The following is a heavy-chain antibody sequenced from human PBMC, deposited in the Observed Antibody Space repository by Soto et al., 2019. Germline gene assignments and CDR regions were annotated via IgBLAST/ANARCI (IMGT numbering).Heavy chain of an antibody. CDR2: IIPIFGTA. D-gene: IGHD2-15*01. Sequence: GASVKVSCKASGGTLSSYAISWVRQAPGQGLEWMGGIIPIFGTANYAQKFQGRVTITADESTSTAYMELSSLRSEDTAVYYCAKDYARGYCSGGSCYRNRDWFDPWGQGTLVTVSS. V-gene: IGHV1-69*13. CDR3: AKDYARGYCSGGSCYRNRDWFDP. CDR1: GGTLSSYA. J-gene: IGHJ5*02.